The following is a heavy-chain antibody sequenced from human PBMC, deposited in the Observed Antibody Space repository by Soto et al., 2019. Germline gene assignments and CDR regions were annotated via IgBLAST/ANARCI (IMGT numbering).Heavy chain of an antibody. D-gene: IGHD1-1*01. V-gene: IGHV4-31*03. CDR2: IYYSGST. CDR1: GGSISSGGYY. Sequence: SETLSLTCTVSGGSISSGGYYWSWIRQHPGKGLEWIGYIYYSGSTYYNPSLKSRVTISVDTSKNQFSLKLSRLRSDDTAVYYCARPRTTGTTSPGAFDIWGQGTMVTVSS. CDR3: ARPRTTGTTSPGAFDI. J-gene: IGHJ3*02.